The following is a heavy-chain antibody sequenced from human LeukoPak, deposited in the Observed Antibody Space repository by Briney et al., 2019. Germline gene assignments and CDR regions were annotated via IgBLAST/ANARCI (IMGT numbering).Heavy chain of an antibody. V-gene: IGHV4-39*07. CDR2: IYYGGTT. CDR3: VAYTSSLRWFDP. Sequence: SETLSLTCTVSADSISSISFYWGWIRQPPGKGLEWIGSIYYGGTTYYNPSLESRVTMSLDTSEKQFSLRLRSVTAADTAVYYCVAYTSSLRWFDPWGQGTLVIVSS. CDR1: ADSISSISFY. J-gene: IGHJ5*02. D-gene: IGHD6-13*01.